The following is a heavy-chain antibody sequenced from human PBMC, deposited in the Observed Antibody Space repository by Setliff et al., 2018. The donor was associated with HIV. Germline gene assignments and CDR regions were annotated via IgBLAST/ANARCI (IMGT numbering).Heavy chain of an antibody. CDR2: IDYSGSA. V-gene: IGHV4-31*03. CDR1: SGSISSGTYY. J-gene: IGHJ4*02. D-gene: IGHD3-16*01. CDR3: ARRPGGITRARLDN. Sequence: SETLSLTCTVSSGSISSGTYYWSWIRQYPGKGLEWIGYIDYSGSAFYNPSLASRVTMSIDTSKNQFSLLLSSVTAADTAMYFCARRPGGITRARLDNWGRGTLVTVSS.